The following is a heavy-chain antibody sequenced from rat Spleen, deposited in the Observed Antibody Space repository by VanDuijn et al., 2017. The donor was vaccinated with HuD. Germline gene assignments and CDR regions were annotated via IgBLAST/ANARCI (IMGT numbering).Heavy chain of an antibody. V-gene: IGHV5-29*01. D-gene: IGHD1-1*01. CDR3: ARHRTYILRLSFFDY. CDR1: GFTFSDCY. J-gene: IGHJ2*01. Sequence: EVQLLESDGGLVQPGRSLKLSCATSGFTFSDCYMAWVRQAPTKGLEWVATISYDGSSTYYRDSVKGRFTVSRDNAKNTQYLQMDSLRSEDTATYYCARHRTYILRLSFFDYWGQGVMVTVSS. CDR2: ISYDGSST.